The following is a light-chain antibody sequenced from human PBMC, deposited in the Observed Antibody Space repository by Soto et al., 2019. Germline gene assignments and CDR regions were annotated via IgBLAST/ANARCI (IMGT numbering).Light chain of an antibody. CDR3: AAWDDSLSGPV. CDR1: RSNIGSNT. Sequence: QSVLIQSPSASGTPGQRVTISCSGSRSNIGSNTVNWYQQVPGTAPRLLIYANNQRPSGVPDRFSGSKSGTSASLAISGLQSEDEADYYCAAWDDSLSGPVFGGGTKLTV. CDR2: ANN. V-gene: IGLV1-44*01. J-gene: IGLJ3*02.